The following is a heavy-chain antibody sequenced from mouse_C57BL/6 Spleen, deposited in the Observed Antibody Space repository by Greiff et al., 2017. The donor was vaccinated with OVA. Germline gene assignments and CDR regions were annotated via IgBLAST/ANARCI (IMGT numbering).Heavy chain of an antibody. J-gene: IGHJ4*01. Sequence: VQLQQSGPELVKPGASVKISCKASGYAFSSSWMNWVKQRPGKGLEWIGRIYPGDGDTNYNGKFKGKATLTADKSSSTAYMQLSSLTSEDSAVYFWARSTIPYGMDYWGQGTSVTVSS. CDR1: GYAFSSSW. V-gene: IGHV1-82*01. CDR2: IYPGDGDT. CDR3: ARSTIPYGMDY. D-gene: IGHD1-1*02.